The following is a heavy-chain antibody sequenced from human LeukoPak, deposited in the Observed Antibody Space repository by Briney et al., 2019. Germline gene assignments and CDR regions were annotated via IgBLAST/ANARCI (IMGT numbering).Heavy chain of an antibody. J-gene: IGHJ5*02. V-gene: IGHV1-46*01. Sequence: ASVKVSCKASGYTFTSYYMHWVRQAPGQGIECMGIINPSGGSTSYAQKFQGRVTMTRDTSTSTVYMELSSLRSEDTAVYYCARGGGGDFWSGYDHNWFDPWGQGTLVTVSS. CDR1: GYTFTSYY. CDR2: INPSGGST. D-gene: IGHD3-3*01. CDR3: ARGGGGDFWSGYDHNWFDP.